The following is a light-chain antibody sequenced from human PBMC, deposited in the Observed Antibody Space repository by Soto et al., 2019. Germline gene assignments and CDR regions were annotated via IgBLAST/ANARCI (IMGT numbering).Light chain of an antibody. Sequence: QSALTQPASVSGSPGQSITISCTGTRSDIGDYNYVSWYQQHPGKAPKLIIFDVTDRPSGVSDRFSGSKFGNTASLTISGLQAEDEADYYCTSYSITSALEVFGGGTKLTVL. J-gene: IGLJ2*01. CDR2: DVT. V-gene: IGLV2-14*03. CDR1: RSDIGDYNY. CDR3: TSYSITSALEV.